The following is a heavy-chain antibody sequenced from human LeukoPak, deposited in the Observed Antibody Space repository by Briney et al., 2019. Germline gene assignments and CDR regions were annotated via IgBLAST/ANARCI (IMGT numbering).Heavy chain of an antibody. Sequence: GGSLRLSCAASGFTFSNYEMNWVRQAPGKGLEWVSYISKSGRIIYYADSVKGRFIISRDDAKNSVYLQMNSLRAEDTAHYFCARELVEPAAMEFDPWGQGTLVNVSS. CDR3: ARELVEPAAMEFDP. CDR1: GFTFSNYE. CDR2: ISKSGRII. J-gene: IGHJ5*02. V-gene: IGHV3-48*03. D-gene: IGHD2-2*01.